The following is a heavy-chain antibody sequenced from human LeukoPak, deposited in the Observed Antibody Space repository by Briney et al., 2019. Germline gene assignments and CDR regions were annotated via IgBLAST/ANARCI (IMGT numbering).Heavy chain of an antibody. D-gene: IGHD6-13*01. CDR1: GGSLSSYF. J-gene: IGHJ4*02. CDR3: ARQPSSWFTSFDS. V-gene: IGHV4-59*01. CDR2: ICYSGST. Sequence: SETLSLPCTVSGGSLSSYFWSWIRQPPGKGLEWIAYICYSGSTNYNPSLKSRVTISVDTSKNQFSLKLSSVTAADTAVYYCARQPSSWFTSFDSWGQGTLVTVSS.